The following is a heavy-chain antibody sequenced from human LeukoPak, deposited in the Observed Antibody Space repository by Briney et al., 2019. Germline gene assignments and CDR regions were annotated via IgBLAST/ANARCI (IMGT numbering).Heavy chain of an antibody. CDR2: ISSSSRTI. CDR3: ARLRYYAMDV. J-gene: IGHJ6*02. Sequence: GGSLRLSCAASGFTFTNYAMSWVRQAPGKGLEWVSYISSSSRTISYADSVKGRFTISRDNAKNSLYPQMNSLRAEDTAVYYCARLRYYAMDVWGQGTTVTASS. CDR1: GFTFTNYA. V-gene: IGHV3-48*01.